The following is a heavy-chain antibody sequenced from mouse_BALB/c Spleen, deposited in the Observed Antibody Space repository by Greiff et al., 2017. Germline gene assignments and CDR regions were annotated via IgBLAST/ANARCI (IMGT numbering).Heavy chain of an antibody. Sequence: EVKLMESGGGLVKPGGSLKLSCAASGFTFSDYYMYWVRQTPEKRLEWVATISDGGSYTYYPDSVKGRFTISRDNAKNNLYLQMSSLKSEDTAMYYCVQGNAFDYWGQGTTLTVSS. D-gene: IGHD2-1*01. CDR1: GFTFSDYY. CDR2: ISDGGSYT. J-gene: IGHJ2*01. V-gene: IGHV5-4*02. CDR3: VQGNAFDY.